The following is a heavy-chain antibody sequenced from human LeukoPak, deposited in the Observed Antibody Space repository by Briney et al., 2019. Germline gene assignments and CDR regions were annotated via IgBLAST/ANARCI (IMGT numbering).Heavy chain of an antibody. V-gene: IGHV4-30-2*01. CDR3: ARGRGTIFGVVIRVAFDI. D-gene: IGHD3-3*01. CDR1: GGSISSGGYS. Sequence: PSQTLSLTCAVSGGSISSGGYSWSWIRQPPGKGLEWIGYIYHSGSTYYNPSLKSRVTISVDRSKNQFSLKLSSVTAADTAVYYCARGRGTIFGVVIRVAFDIWGQGTMVTVSS. CDR2: IYHSGST. J-gene: IGHJ3*02.